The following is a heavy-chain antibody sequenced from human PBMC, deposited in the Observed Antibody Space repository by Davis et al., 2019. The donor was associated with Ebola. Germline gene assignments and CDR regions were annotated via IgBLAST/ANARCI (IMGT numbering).Heavy chain of an antibody. V-gene: IGHV1-2*04. CDR2: INPNSGGT. D-gene: IGHD2-15*01. Sequence: ASVKVSCKASGYTFTSYGISWVRQAPGQGLEWMGWINPNSGGTNYAQKFQGWVTMTRDTSISTAYMELSRLRSDDTAVYYCAREGCSGGRCYGWFDPWGQGTLVTVSS. CDR3: AREGCSGGRCYGWFDP. CDR1: GYTFTSYG. J-gene: IGHJ5*02.